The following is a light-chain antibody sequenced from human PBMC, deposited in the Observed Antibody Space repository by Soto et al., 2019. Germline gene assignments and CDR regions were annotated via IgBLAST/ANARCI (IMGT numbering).Light chain of an antibody. CDR3: QVWHTSGVQV. V-gene: IGLV3-21*04. CDR1: NIGSKS. CDR2: YDS. Sequence: SYELTQPPSVSVVPGATATITCEGPNIGSKSVHWYQQRAGQAPVLVISYDSDRPSGIPERISGSELGDTATLTISRVEAGDEADYFCQVWHTSGVQVFGGGTKLTVL. J-gene: IGLJ2*01.